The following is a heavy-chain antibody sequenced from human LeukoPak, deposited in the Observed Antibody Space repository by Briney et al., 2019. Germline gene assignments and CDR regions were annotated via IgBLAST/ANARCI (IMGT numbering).Heavy chain of an antibody. V-gene: IGHV3-74*01. CDR3: ARESYALDLRSLDY. Sequence: SGGSLRLSCAASGFTFSTYWMHWVRQVPGKGLVWVSRMNSDGSSRSYADSVQGRFTISRDNAKDTLYLQMNSLRAEDTGVYYCARESYALDLRSLDYWGQGTLVTVSS. D-gene: IGHD1-7*01. CDR2: MNSDGSSR. CDR1: GFTFSTYW. J-gene: IGHJ4*02.